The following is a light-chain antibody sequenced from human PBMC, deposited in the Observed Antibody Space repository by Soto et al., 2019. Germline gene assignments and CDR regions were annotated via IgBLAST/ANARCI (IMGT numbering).Light chain of an antibody. J-gene: IGKJ5*01. Sequence: DIQMTQSTATLSVSFGDRVTITWGASQSISSWLAWYQQKPGKAPKLLIYKASTLKSGVPSRFSGSGSGTEFTLTISSLQSEDFAVYYCQQYNNWPPITFGQGTRLEIK. CDR3: QQYNNWPPIT. V-gene: IGKV1-5*03. CDR2: KAS. CDR1: QSISSW.